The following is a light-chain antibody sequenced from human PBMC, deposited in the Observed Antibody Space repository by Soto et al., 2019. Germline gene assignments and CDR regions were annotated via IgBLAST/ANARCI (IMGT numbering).Light chain of an antibody. J-gene: IGKJ1*01. Sequence: DIHMTHAPSTLSASVVYSVTITFLSSQNILNWLSLYQQKPGKAPKLLIYKASSLESGVPSRFSGSGSGTEITLTISSLQPDDFATYYCQQYNSYSWTFGQGTKVDIK. V-gene: IGKV1-5*03. CDR2: KAS. CDR1: QNILNW. CDR3: QQYNSYSWT.